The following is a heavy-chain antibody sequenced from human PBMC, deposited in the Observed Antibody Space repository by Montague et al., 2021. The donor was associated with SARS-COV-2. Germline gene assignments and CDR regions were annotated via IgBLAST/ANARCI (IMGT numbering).Heavy chain of an antibody. V-gene: IGHV3-33*01. Sequence: SLRLSCAASGFTFSSYGMHWVRQAPGKGLEWVAVIWYDGSNKYYADSVKGRFTISRDNSKNTLYLQMNSLRAEDTAVYYCASQLVPRWYAFDIWGQGTMVTASS. CDR2: IWYDGSNK. CDR3: ASQLVPRWYAFDI. D-gene: IGHD5-18*01. CDR1: GFTFSSYG. J-gene: IGHJ3*02.